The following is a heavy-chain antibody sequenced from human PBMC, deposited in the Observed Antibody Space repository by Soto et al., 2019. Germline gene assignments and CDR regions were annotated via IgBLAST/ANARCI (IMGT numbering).Heavy chain of an antibody. Sequence: SETLSLTCAVYGGSFSGYYWSWIRQPPGKGLEWIGEINHSGSTNYNPSLKSRVTISVDTSKNQFSLKLSSVTAADTAVYYCARVRSIAARRYYFDYWGQGTLVTVS. CDR3: ARVRSIAARRYYFDY. CDR2: INHSGST. V-gene: IGHV4-34*01. D-gene: IGHD6-13*01. CDR1: GGSFSGYY. J-gene: IGHJ4*02.